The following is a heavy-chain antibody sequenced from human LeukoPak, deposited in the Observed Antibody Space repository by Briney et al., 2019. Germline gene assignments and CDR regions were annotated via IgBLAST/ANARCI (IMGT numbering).Heavy chain of an antibody. CDR1: GGSISSSSYY. CDR2: IYYSGST. J-gene: IGHJ4*02. D-gene: IGHD6-19*01. Sequence: SETLSLTCTVSGGSISSSSYYWGWIRQPPGKGLEWIGSIYYSGSTYYNPSLKSRVTISVDTSKNQFSLKLSSVTAADTAVYYCARTPYEIAVAGLYYFDYWGQGTLVTVSS. V-gene: IGHV4-39*01. CDR3: ARTPYEIAVAGLYYFDY.